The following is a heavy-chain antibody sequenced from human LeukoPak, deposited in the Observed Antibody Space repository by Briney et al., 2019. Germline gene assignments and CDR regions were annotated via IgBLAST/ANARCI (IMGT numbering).Heavy chain of an antibody. CDR3: ATSTLAVAGTQTLYNWFDP. V-gene: IGHV4-39*07. CDR1: GDSISSSYYY. CDR2: MFYSGST. Sequence: SETLSLTCTVSGDSISSSYYYWGWIRQPPGRGLEWIGSMFYSGSTYYNPSLKSRVTISVDTSKNQFSLKLNSVTAADTAVYYCATSTLAVAGTQTLYNWFDPWGQGTLVTVSS. J-gene: IGHJ5*02. D-gene: IGHD6-19*01.